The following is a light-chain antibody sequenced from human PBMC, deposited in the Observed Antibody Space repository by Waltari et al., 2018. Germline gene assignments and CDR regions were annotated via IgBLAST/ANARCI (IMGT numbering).Light chain of an antibody. CDR3: SSYTSSSTLV. CDR2: DVS. CDR1: SSDVGGYNY. V-gene: IGLV2-14*01. J-gene: IGLJ3*02. Sequence: QSALTQPASASGSPGQSITISCPGTSSDVGGYNYVSWYQHHPGKAPELMIYDVSNRPSGVSNRFSGSKSGSTASLTISGLQAEDEADYYCSSYTSSSTLVFGGGTKLTVL.